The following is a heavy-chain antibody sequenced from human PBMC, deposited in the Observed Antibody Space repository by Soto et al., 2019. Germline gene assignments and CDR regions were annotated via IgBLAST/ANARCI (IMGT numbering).Heavy chain of an antibody. Sequence: QVQLVESGGGVVQPGRSLRLSCAASGFTCSSYAMHWVRQAPGKGLEWVAVISYEGSNKYYADSVKGRFTISRDNSKNTLYLQMNSLRAEDTAVSYCARDRADSNYVIDYWGQGTLVTVSS. J-gene: IGHJ4*02. V-gene: IGHV3-30-3*01. CDR2: ISYEGSNK. CDR3: ARDRADSNYVIDY. D-gene: IGHD4-4*01. CDR1: GFTCSSYA.